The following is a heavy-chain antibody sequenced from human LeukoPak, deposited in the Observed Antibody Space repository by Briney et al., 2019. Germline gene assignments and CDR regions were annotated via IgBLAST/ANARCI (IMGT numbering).Heavy chain of an antibody. Sequence: SETLSLTCTVSGVSISSSFYYWGWIRQPPGKGLEWIGSIYYSENTYYNPSLKSLVTISVDTSKNHFSLHVRSVTAADTAVYYCARVKRASSVTIFGVVPDYWGQGTLVTVSS. CDR1: GVSISSSFYY. D-gene: IGHD3-3*01. CDR2: IYYSENT. V-gene: IGHV4-39*02. CDR3: ARVKRASSVTIFGVVPDY. J-gene: IGHJ4*02.